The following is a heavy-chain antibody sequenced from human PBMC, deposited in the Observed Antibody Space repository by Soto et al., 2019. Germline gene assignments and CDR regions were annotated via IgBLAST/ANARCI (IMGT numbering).Heavy chain of an antibody. V-gene: IGHV3-23*01. J-gene: IGHJ4*02. CDR3: AKAMAAAGTPPHAY. D-gene: IGHD6-13*01. CDR2: ISGSGGST. Sequence: EVQLLESGGGLVQPGGSLRLSCAASGFTFSSYAMSWVRQAPGKGLEWVSAISGSGGSTYYADSVKGRFTISRDNSKNTLYLQMNSLRGEDTAVYYCAKAMAAAGTPPHAYWGQGTLVTVSS. CDR1: GFTFSSYA.